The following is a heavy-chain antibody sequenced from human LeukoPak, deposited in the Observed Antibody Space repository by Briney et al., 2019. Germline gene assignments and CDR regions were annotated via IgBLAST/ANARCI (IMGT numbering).Heavy chain of an antibody. V-gene: IGHV5-51*01. CDR2: IYPGDSDT. CDR1: GYSFTSYW. J-gene: IGHJ4*02. D-gene: IGHD2-2*01. CDR3: ASKRGYSTSWYYFDY. Sequence: GESLKISCKGSGYSFTSYWIGWVRQMPEKGLEWMGIIYPGDSDTRYSPSFQGQVTISADRSISTAYLQWSSLKASDTAMYYCASKRGYSTSWYYFDYWGQGTQVTVSS.